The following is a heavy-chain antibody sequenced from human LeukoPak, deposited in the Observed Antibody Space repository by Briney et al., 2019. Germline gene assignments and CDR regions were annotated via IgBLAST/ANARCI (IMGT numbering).Heavy chain of an antibody. D-gene: IGHD5-18*01. CDR3: ASGGYSYGYFDY. CDR2: IYHSGST. J-gene: IGHJ4*02. CDR1: GGSISSSNW. Sequence: SETLSLTCAVSGGSISSSNWWSWVRQPPGKGLEWIGEIYHSGSTYYNPSLKSRVTISVDTSKNQFSLKLSSVTAADTAVYYCASGGYSYGYFDYWGQGTLVTVSS. V-gene: IGHV4-4*02.